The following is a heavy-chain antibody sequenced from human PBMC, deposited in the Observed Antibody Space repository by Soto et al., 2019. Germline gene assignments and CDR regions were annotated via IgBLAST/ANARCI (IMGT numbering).Heavy chain of an antibody. CDR1: GGSFSGYY. D-gene: IGHD2-15*01. J-gene: IGHJ5*02. Sequence: QVQLQQWGAGLLKPSETLSLTCAVYGGSFSGYYWSWIRQPPGKGLEWIGEINHSGSTNYNPSLKSRVTISVDTSKNQFSLKLSSVTAADTAVYYCASSGGVVVAATKADWFDPWGQGTLVTVSS. V-gene: IGHV4-34*01. CDR3: ASSGGVVVAATKADWFDP. CDR2: INHSGST.